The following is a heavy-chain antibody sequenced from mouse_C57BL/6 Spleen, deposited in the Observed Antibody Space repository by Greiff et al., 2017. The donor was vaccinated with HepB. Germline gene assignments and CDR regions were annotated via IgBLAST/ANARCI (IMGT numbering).Heavy chain of an antibody. Sequence: QVHVKQSGAELVKPGASVKLSCKASGYSFTSYWMQWVKQRPGQGLEWIGEIDPSDSYTNYNQKFKGKATLTVDTSSSTAYMQLSSLTSEDSAVYYCARVDGSSSDYFDYWGQGTTLTVSS. D-gene: IGHD1-1*01. J-gene: IGHJ2*01. V-gene: IGHV1-50*01. CDR2: IDPSDSYT. CDR1: GYSFTSYW. CDR3: ARVDGSSSDYFDY.